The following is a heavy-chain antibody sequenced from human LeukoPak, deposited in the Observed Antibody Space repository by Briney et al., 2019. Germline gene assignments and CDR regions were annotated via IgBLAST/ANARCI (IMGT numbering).Heavy chain of an antibody. D-gene: IGHD5-24*01. J-gene: IGHJ6*02. CDR3: ARGHHEMRI. CDR1: GFSLSDFW. Sequence: AGSLRLSCAASGFSLSDFWMTWARHTPEKGLEWVANINHGGSEKYYVDSVKGRFTISRDNAKNSLYLQMNSLGAEDTAVYYCARGHHEMRIWGQGTTVTVSS. V-gene: IGHV3-7*01. CDR2: INHGGSEK.